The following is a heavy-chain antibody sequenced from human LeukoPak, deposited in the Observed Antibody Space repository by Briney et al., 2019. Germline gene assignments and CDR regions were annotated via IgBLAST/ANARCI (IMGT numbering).Heavy chain of an antibody. V-gene: IGHV3-21*01. CDR1: GFIFSGYS. Sequence: GGSLRLSCAASGFIFSGYSLNWVRQAPGKGLEWVSSISSSSSYTKSADSVKGRFTISRDNAKTSLYLQMNSLRAEDTAVYYCARFGSGSNLDAFDIWGQGTMVTVST. CDR3: ARFGSGSNLDAFDI. CDR2: ISSSSSYT. D-gene: IGHD3-10*01. J-gene: IGHJ3*02.